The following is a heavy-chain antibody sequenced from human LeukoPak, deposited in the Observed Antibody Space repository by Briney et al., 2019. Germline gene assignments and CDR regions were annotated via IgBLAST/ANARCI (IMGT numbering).Heavy chain of an antibody. V-gene: IGHV1-46*01. J-gene: IGHJ6*03. CDR1: GYTFTSYY. Sequence: GASVKVSCKASGYTFTSYYMHWVRQAPGQGLEWMGIINPSGGSTSYAQKFQGRVTMTRDTSTSTVYMELSSLRSEDTGVYYCARAREIAVAGRYYYYMDVWGKGTTVTVSS. D-gene: IGHD6-19*01. CDR3: ARAREIAVAGRYYYYMDV. CDR2: INPSGGST.